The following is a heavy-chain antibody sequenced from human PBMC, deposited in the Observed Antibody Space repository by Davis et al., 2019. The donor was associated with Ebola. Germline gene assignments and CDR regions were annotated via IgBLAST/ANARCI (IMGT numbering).Heavy chain of an antibody. CDR1: GFTFGDYA. V-gene: IGHV3-21*01. CDR3: ARMVGATDY. D-gene: IGHD1-26*01. J-gene: IGHJ4*02. CDR2: ISSSSSYI. Sequence: GGSLRLSCTASGFTFGDYAMSWVRQAPGKGLEWVSSISSSSSYIYYADSVKGRFTISRDNAKNSLYLQMNSLRAEDTAVYYCARMVGATDYWGQGTLVTVSS.